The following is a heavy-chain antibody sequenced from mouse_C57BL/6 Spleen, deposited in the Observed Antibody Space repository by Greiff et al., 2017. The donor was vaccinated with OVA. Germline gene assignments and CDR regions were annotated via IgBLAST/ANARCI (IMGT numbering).Heavy chain of an antibody. CDR2: IDPSDSET. J-gene: IGHJ4*01. Sequence: QVQLQQPGAELVRPGSSVKLSCKASGYTFTSYWMHWVKQRPIQGLEWIGNIDPSDSETHYNQKFKDKATLTVDKSSSTAYMQLSSLTSEDSAVDYCARDPYPDPGVYYAMDDWGQGTSVTVSS. CDR3: ARDPYPDPGVYYAMDD. V-gene: IGHV1-52*01. CDR1: GYTFTSYW. D-gene: IGHD2-10*01.